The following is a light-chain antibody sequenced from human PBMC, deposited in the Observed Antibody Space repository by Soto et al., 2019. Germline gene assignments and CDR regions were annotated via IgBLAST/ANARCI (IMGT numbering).Light chain of an antibody. CDR1: QSLSGN. Sequence: EIVMTQSPATLAGSPGETVTLSCRASQSLSGNLAWYQQKPGQAPRLLIFRASTGATGLPARFSGSGSGTEFTLTINSLQAEDCAVYYCQQYYNWPRTFGQGTRLEIK. V-gene: IGKV3-15*01. CDR2: RAS. J-gene: IGKJ5*01. CDR3: QQYYNWPRT.